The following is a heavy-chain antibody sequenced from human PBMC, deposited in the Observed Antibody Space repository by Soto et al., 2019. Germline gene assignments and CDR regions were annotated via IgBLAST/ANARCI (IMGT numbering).Heavy chain of an antibody. CDR1: GGTFSSYA. CDR2: IIPIFGTA. V-gene: IGHV1-69*05. CDR3: ARDYGGNSGDGGY. D-gene: IGHD4-17*01. J-gene: IGHJ4*02. Sequence: QVQLVQSGAEVKKPGSSVKVSCKASGGTFSSYAISWVRQAPGQGLEWMGGIIPIFGTANYAQKFQGRVTXTXDXXTSTAYVELSSLRSEDTAVYYCARDYGGNSGDGGYWGQGTLVTVSS.